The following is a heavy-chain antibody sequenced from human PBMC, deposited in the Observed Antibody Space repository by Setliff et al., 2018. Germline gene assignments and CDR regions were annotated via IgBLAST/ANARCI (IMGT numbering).Heavy chain of an antibody. CDR2: IYYRGDT. CDR3: ARTGTYRYFDY. J-gene: IGHJ4*02. CDR1: GGSISSGVYY. Sequence: SETLSLTCTVSGGSISSGVYYWAWIRQPPGKGLEWIGRIYYRGDTYYNASLKSRLTLSVDTSKNQFSLKLSSVTAADTAVYYCARTGTYRYFDYWGQGTQVTVSS. D-gene: IGHD1-1*01. V-gene: IGHV4-39*01.